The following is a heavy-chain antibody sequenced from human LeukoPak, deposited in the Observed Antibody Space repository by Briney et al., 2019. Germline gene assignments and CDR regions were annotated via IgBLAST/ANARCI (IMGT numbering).Heavy chain of an antibody. V-gene: IGHV4-59*01. Sequence: SETLSLTCTVSGGSISSYYWSWIRQPPGKGLEWIGYIYYSGSTNYNPSLKSRVTISVDTSKNQFSLKLSSVTAADTAVYYCASRRCTNGVCPFDCWGQGTLVTVSS. J-gene: IGHJ4*02. CDR2: IYYSGST. D-gene: IGHD2-8*01. CDR3: ASRRCTNGVCPFDC. CDR1: GGSISSYY.